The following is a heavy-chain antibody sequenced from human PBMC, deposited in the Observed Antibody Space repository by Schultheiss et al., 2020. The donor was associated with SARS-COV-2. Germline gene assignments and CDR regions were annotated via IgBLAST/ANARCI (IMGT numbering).Heavy chain of an antibody. V-gene: IGHV3-30-3*01. J-gene: IGHJ4*02. CDR1: GFTFSSYA. CDR3: AIQTSDFDY. CDR2: ISYDGSNK. Sequence: GGSLRLSCAASGFTFSSYAMHWVRQAPGKGLEWVAVISYDGSNKYYADSVKGRFTISRDNSKNMLYLQMNSLRAEDTAVYYCAIQTSDFDYWGQGTLVTVSS.